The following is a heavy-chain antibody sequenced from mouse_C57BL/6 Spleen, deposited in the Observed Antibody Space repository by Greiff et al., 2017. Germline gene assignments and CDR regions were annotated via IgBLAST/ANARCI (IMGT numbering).Heavy chain of an antibody. CDR1: GYAFSSYW. J-gene: IGHJ2*01. V-gene: IGHV1-80*01. Sequence: VQRVESGAELVKPGASVKISCKASGYAFSSYWMNWVKQRPGKGLEWIGQIYPGDGDTNYNGKFKGKATLTADKSSSTAYMQLSSLTSEDSAVYFCARDSNSLRFFDYWGQGTTLTVSS. D-gene: IGHD2-5*01. CDR2: IYPGDGDT. CDR3: ARDSNSLRFFDY.